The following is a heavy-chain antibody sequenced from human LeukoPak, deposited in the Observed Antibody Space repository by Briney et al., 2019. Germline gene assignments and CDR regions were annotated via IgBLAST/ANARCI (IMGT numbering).Heavy chain of an antibody. D-gene: IGHD6-6*01. CDR1: GGSTSSYY. CDR3: ARRGRGSSGFDY. CDR2: IYTSGST. Sequence: SETLFLTCTVSGGSTSSYYWSWIRQPPGKGLEWIGYIYTSGSTNYNPPLKSRVTISVDTSKNQFSLKLSSVTAADTAVYYCARRGRGSSGFDYWGQGTLVTVSS. J-gene: IGHJ4*02. V-gene: IGHV4-4*09.